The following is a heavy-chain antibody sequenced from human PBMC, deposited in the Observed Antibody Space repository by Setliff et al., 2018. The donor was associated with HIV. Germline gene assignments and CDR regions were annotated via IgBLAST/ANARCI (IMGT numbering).Heavy chain of an antibody. V-gene: IGHV1-2*02. CDR3: ARTVKTTLGDLLSPYCYYRDY. CDR1: GYTFTGYY. Sequence: ASVKVSCKASGYTFTGYYMHWVRQAPGQGTEWMGWINPNSGDTYYAQMFRGRVTMTRDTSINTAYMELSGLRSDDTAVYNCARTVKTTLGDLLSPYCYYRDYLGKGITVTV. CDR2: INPNSGDT. J-gene: IGHJ6*03. D-gene: IGHD3-16*01.